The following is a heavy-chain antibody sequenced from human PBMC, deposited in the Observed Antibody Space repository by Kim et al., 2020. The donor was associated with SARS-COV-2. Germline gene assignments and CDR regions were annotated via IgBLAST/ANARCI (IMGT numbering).Heavy chain of an antibody. CDR2: IRSKANSYAT. V-gene: IGHV3-73*01. Sequence: GGSLRLSCAASGFTFSGSAMHWVRQASGKGLEWVGRIRSKANSYATAYAASVKGRFTISRDASKNTAYLQMNSLKTEDTAVYYCTRQVPGYGDGTKNAFDIWGQGTMVTVSS. CDR1: GFTFSGSA. CDR3: TRQVPGYGDGTKNAFDI. J-gene: IGHJ3*02. D-gene: IGHD4-17*01.